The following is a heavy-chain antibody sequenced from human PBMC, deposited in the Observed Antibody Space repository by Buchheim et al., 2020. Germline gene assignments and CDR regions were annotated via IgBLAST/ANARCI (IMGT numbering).Heavy chain of an antibody. J-gene: IGHJ6*02. Sequence: QVQLQQWGAGLLKPSETLSLTCAVYGGSFSGYYWSWIRQPPGKGLEWIGEINHSGSTNYNPSLKSRVTISVDTSKNQFSLKLSSVTAADTAVYYCARGGRGEFVVVPAAMGDYYYYGMDVWGQGTT. CDR1: GGSFSGYY. V-gene: IGHV4-34*01. CDR2: INHSGST. D-gene: IGHD2-2*01. CDR3: ARGGRGEFVVVPAAMGDYYYYGMDV.